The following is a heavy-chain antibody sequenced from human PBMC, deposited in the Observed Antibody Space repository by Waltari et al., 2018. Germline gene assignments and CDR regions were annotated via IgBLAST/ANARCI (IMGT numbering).Heavy chain of an antibody. J-gene: IGHJ6*04. D-gene: IGHD3-22*01. V-gene: IGHV5-51*01. CDR2: IYPGDSDT. CDR1: GYSFHSYW. CDR3: ARLEGSGYSAAPMDV. Sequence: EVQLVQSGAEVKKPGESLTISCKGYGYSFHSYWIGWVSQMPGKGLDGVVIIYPGDSDTRYSPSFQGQVTISADKSISTAYLQWSSLKASDTAMYYCARLEGSGYSAAPMDVWGKGTTVTVSS.